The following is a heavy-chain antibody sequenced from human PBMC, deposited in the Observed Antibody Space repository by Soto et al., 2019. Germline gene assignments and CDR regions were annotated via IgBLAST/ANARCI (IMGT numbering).Heavy chain of an antibody. CDR3: ARGRGLLWFGELLNWFDP. J-gene: IGHJ5*02. D-gene: IGHD3-10*01. V-gene: IGHV4-34*01. CDR1: GGSFSGYY. CDR2: INHSGST. Sequence: SETLSLTCAVYGGSFSGYYWSWIRQPPGKGLEWIGEINHSGSTNYNPSLKSRVTISVDTSKNQFSLKLSSVTAADTAVYYCARGRGLLWFGELLNWFDPWGQGTLVTVSS.